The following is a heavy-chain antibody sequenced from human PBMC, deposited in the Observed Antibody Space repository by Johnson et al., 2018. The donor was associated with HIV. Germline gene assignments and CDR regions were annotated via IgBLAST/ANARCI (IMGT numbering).Heavy chain of an antibody. CDR1: GFTFSSYA. V-gene: IGHV3-30*04. CDR3: AKVVDYYDSSPADAFDI. J-gene: IGHJ3*02. Sequence: QVQLVESGGGLVQPGGSLRLSCAASGFTFSSYAMHWVRQAPGKGLEWVAVISYDGSNKYYADSVKGRFTISRDNAKNTLYLQMNSLRAEDTAVYHCAKVVDYYDSSPADAFDIWGRGTMVTVSS. CDR2: ISYDGSNK. D-gene: IGHD3-22*01.